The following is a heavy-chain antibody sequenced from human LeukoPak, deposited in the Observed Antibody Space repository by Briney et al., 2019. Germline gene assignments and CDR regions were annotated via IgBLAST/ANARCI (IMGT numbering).Heavy chain of an antibody. CDR1: GFTFSSYG. J-gene: IGHJ4*02. Sequence: GGSLRLSCAASGFTFSSYGMHWVRQAPGKGLEWVAFIRYDGSNKYYADSVKGRFTISRDNSKNTLYLQMNSLRAEDTAVYYCAKVPTYSTPFDYWGQGTLVTVSS. CDR2: IRYDGSNK. D-gene: IGHD4-11*01. CDR3: AKVPTYSTPFDY. V-gene: IGHV3-30*02.